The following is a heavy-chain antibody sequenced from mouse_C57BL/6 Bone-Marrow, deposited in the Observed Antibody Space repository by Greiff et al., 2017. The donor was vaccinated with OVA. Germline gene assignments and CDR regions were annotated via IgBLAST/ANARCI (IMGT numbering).Heavy chain of an antibody. CDR2: INPGSGGT. D-gene: IGHD2-1*01. Sequence: QVQLQQSGAELVRPGTSVKVSCKASGYAFTNYLIEWVKQRPGQGLEWIGVINPGSGGTNYNEKFKGKATLTADKSSSTAYMQLSSLTSEDSAVYFCARGDYGNYFLDYWGQGTTLTVSS. CDR3: ARGDYGNYFLDY. CDR1: GYAFTNYL. J-gene: IGHJ2*01. V-gene: IGHV1-54*01.